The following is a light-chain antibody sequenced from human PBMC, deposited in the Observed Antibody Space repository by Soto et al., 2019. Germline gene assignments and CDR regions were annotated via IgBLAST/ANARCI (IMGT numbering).Light chain of an antibody. V-gene: IGKV3-15*01. CDR3: QQYNNWPPRT. CDR2: GAS. J-gene: IGKJ1*01. Sequence: EIGMTQSPATLSVSPGERATLSCRASQSVSSNLAWYQQKPGQAPRLLIYGASTRATGIPARFSGSGSGTEFTLTISSLRSEDCAVYYCQQYNNWPPRTFGQGTKVEIK. CDR1: QSVSSN.